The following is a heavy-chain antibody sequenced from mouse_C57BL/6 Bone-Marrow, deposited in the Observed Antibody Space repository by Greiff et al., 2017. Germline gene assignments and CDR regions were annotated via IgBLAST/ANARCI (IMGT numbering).Heavy chain of an antibody. J-gene: IGHJ3*01. CDR2: INYDGSST. Sequence: VQLKESEGGLVQPGSSMKLSCTASGFTFSDYYMAWVRQVPEKGLEWVANINYDGSSTYYLDSLKSRFIISRDNAKNILYLQMSSLKSEDTATYYCARAASIYYGYGFAYWGQGTLVTVSA. D-gene: IGHD2-2*01. CDR3: ARAASIYYGYGFAY. V-gene: IGHV5-16*01. CDR1: GFTFSDYY.